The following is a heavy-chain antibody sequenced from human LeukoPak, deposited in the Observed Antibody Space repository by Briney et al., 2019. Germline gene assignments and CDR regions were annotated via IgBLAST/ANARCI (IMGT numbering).Heavy chain of an antibody. CDR3: AREGRGSYLRY. J-gene: IGHJ4*02. CDR1: GYTFTSYG. Sequence: SVKVSCKASGYTFTSYGISWVRQAPGQGLEWMGGIIPIFGTANYAQKFQGRVTITADKSTSTAYMELRSLRSDDTAVYYCAREGRGSYLRYWGQGTLVTVSS. V-gene: IGHV1-69*06. CDR2: IIPIFGTA. D-gene: IGHD1-26*01.